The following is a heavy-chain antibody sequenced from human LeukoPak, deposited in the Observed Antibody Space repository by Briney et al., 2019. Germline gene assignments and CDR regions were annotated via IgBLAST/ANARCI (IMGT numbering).Heavy chain of an antibody. CDR2: ISSSGSTI. CDR3: ARMWPIDDSSGQAPFDY. J-gene: IGHJ4*02. Sequence: GGSLRLSCAAPGFTFSDYYMSWIRQAPGKGLEWVSYISSSGSTIYYADSVKGRFTISRDNAKNSLYLQMNSLRAEDTAVYYCARMWPIDDSSGQAPFDYWGQGTLVTVSS. CDR1: GFTFSDYY. D-gene: IGHD3-22*01. V-gene: IGHV3-11*01.